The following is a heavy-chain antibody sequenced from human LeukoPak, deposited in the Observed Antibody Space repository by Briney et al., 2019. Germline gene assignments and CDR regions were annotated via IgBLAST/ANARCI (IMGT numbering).Heavy chain of an antibody. D-gene: IGHD5-12*01. Sequence: GGSLRLSCAASGFTFRKFDMHWVRQATGKGLEWVSGISSSGDTFYQDSVKGRFAISRENGENSLFLQLNSLRTGDTAVYYCVRALYNSGQFDPWGQGTLVTVSS. J-gene: IGHJ5*02. CDR1: GFTFRKFD. CDR2: ISSSGDT. CDR3: VRALYNSGQFDP. V-gene: IGHV3-13*04.